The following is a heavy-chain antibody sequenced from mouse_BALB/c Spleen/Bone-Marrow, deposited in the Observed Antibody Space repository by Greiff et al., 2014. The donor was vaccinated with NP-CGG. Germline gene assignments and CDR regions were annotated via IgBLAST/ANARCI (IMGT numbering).Heavy chain of an antibody. V-gene: IGHV14-3*02. CDR3: APYYYGSSLFAY. Sequence: VQLKESGAELVKPGASVKLSCTASGFNIKDTYMHWAKQRPEQGLEWIGRIDPANGNTKYDPKFQGKATITADTSSNTAYLQLSSLTSEDTAVYYCAPYYYGSSLFAYWGQGTLVTVSA. CDR2: IDPANGNT. D-gene: IGHD1-1*01. J-gene: IGHJ3*01. CDR1: GFNIKDTY.